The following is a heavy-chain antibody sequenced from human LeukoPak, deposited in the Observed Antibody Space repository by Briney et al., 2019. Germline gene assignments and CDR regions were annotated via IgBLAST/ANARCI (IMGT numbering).Heavy chain of an antibody. J-gene: IGHJ4*02. CDR2: ISGSGGST. Sequence: GGSLRLSCAASGFTFSSYAMSWVRQAPGKGLEWVSAISGSGGSTYYADSVKGRFTISRDNSKNTLYLQMNSLRAEDTAVYYCAKTPVLLWFGESYFDYWGQGNLVTVSS. D-gene: IGHD3-10*01. V-gene: IGHV3-23*01. CDR3: AKTPVLLWFGESYFDY. CDR1: GFTFSSYA.